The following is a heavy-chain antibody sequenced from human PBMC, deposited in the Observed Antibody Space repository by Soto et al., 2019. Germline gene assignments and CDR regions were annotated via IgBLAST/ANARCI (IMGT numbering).Heavy chain of an antibody. CDR3: ARAELYYDILTGYSAYNWFDP. J-gene: IGHJ5*02. V-gene: IGHV1-3*01. CDR1: GYTFTSYA. Sequence: QVQPVQSGAEVKKPGASVKVSCKASGYTFTSYAMHWVRQAPGQRLEWMGWINAGNGNTKYSQKFQGRVTITRDTSASTAYMELRSLRSEDTAVYYCARAELYYDILTGYSAYNWFDPWGQGTLVTVSS. D-gene: IGHD3-9*01. CDR2: INAGNGNT.